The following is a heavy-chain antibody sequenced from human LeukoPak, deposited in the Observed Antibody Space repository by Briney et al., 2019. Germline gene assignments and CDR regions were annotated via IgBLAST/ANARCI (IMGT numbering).Heavy chain of an antibody. D-gene: IGHD6-19*01. CDR2: IYTGGNT. CDR1: GFTVSTKY. J-gene: IGHJ4*02. Sequence: PGGSLRLSCVVSGFTVSTKYMTWVRQAPGKGLEWVSVIYTGGNTYYADSVKGRFTISRDNSKNTLYLQMNSLRAEDTALYYCASGRMFTSGGFDYWGQGTLVTVSS. CDR3: ASGRMFTSGGFDY. V-gene: IGHV3-53*01.